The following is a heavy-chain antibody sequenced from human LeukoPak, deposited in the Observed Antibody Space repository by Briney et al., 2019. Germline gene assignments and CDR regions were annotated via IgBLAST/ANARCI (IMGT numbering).Heavy chain of an antibody. CDR3: AREGGSGSYGNWFDP. V-gene: IGHV3-11*01. D-gene: IGHD3-10*01. J-gene: IGHJ5*02. Sequence: LSLTCTVSGGSISSSSYYWGWIRQPPGKGLEWVSYISSSGSTIYYADSVKGRFTISRDNAKNSLYLQMNSLRAEDTAVYYCAREGGSGSYGNWFDPWGQGTLVTVSS. CDR1: GGSISSSSYY. CDR2: ISSSGSTI.